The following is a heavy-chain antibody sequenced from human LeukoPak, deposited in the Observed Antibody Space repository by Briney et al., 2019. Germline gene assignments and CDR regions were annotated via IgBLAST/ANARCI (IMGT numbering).Heavy chain of an antibody. D-gene: IGHD3-3*01. Sequence: PSETLSLTCTVSGGSISSGDYYWSWIRQPPGKGLEWIGYIYYSGSTYYNPSLKSRVTISVDTSKNQFSLKLSSVTAADTAVYYCARGALTIFGVVHGHRRGFDPWGQGTLVTVSS. J-gene: IGHJ5*02. CDR2: IYYSGST. V-gene: IGHV4-30-4*01. CDR3: ARGALTIFGVVHGHRRGFDP. CDR1: GGSISSGDYY.